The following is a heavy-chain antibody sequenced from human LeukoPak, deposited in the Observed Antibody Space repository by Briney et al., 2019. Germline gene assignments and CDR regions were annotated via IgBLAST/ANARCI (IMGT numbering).Heavy chain of an antibody. CDR1: GYTFTAHY. CDR2: IIPIFGTA. CDR3: ARGRPSVVTDGAEYFQH. Sequence: SVKVSCKASGYTFTAHYLHWVRQAPGQGLEWMGGIIPIFGTANYAQKFQGRVTITADESTSTAYMELSSLRSEDTAVYYCARGRPSVVTDGAEYFQHWGQGTLVTVSS. J-gene: IGHJ1*01. D-gene: IGHD4-23*01. V-gene: IGHV1-69*13.